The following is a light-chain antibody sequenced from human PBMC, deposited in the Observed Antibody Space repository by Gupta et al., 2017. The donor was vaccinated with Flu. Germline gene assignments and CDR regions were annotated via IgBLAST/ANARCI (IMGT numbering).Light chain of an antibody. J-gene: IGKJ3*01. V-gene: IGKV3-20*01. CDR1: NNISSSY. Sequence: TLCLSPVERDILTCSASNNISSSYLSWYQQKQGQAPRLLIYVASTMDSGIPDRFSGSGCGTDLTLTISSREPEDFAVYFCHQHESSPPFTFGRGTKVDIK. CDR2: VAS. CDR3: HQHESSPPFT.